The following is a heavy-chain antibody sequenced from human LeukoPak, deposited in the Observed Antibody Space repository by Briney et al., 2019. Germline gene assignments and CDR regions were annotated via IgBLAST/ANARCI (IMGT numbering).Heavy chain of an antibody. Sequence: SLRLSCAASGFTFDDYAMHWVRQAPGKGLEWVSGISWNSGSIGYADSVKGRFTISRDNAKNSLYLQMNSLRAEDTALYYCAKDSLYGSGSYYDYWGQGTLVTVSS. CDR3: AKDSLYGSGSYYDY. D-gene: IGHD3-10*01. CDR2: ISWNSGSI. V-gene: IGHV3-9*01. J-gene: IGHJ4*02. CDR1: GFTFDDYA.